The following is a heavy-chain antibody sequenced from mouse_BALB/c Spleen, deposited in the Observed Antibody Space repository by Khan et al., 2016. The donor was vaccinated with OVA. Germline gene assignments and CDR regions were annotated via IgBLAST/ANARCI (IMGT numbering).Heavy chain of an antibody. J-gene: IGHJ3*01. Sequence: EVQLQQSGAELVKPGASVKLSCSASGFNIKDTYIHWMKQRPEQGLEWIGRIDPPNDDSKYGPKFQAKATLTADTSSNTAYLQLSSLTSEDTAVYYGATLYGSPFAFWGQGTLVSVSA. CDR3: ATLYGSPFAF. D-gene: IGHD2-1*01. CDR2: IDPPNDDS. CDR1: GFNIKDTY. V-gene: IGHV14-3*02.